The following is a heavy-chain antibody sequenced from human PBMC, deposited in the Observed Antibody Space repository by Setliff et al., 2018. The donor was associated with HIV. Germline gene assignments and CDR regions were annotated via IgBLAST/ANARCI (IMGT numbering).Heavy chain of an antibody. J-gene: IGHJ4*02. CDR3: ARDGGEY. Sequence: GGSLRLSCSASGFTLSNYWMSWVRQAPGKGLEWVSTISGSGGSTYYADSVKGRFTISRDNSKNTLYLQMNSLRAEDTAVYYCARDGGEYWGQGTLVTVSS. D-gene: IGHD3-16*01. CDR1: GFTLSNYW. V-gene: IGHV3-23*01. CDR2: ISGSGGST.